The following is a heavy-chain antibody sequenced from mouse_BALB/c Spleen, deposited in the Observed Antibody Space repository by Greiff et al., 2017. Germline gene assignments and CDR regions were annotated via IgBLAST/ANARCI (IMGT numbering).Heavy chain of an antibody. D-gene: IGHD1-1*02. V-gene: IGHV14-3*02. J-gene: IGHJ4*01. Sequence: VQLQQSGAELVKPGASVKLSCTASGFNIKDTYMHWVKQRPEQGLEWIGRIDPANGNTKYDPKFQGKATITADTSSNTAYLQLSSLTSEDTAVYYCARSGGLLYYYAMDDWGQGTSVTVSS. CDR2: IDPANGNT. CDR1: GFNIKDTY. CDR3: ARSGGLLYYYAMDD.